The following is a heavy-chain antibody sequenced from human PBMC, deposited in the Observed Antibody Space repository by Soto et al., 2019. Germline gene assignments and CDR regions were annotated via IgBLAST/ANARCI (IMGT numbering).Heavy chain of an antibody. CDR1: GYSISSGYY. J-gene: IGHJ5*02. Sequence: SETLSLTCAVSGYSISSGYYWGWLRQPPGQGLAWLGSIYHGGSTYYNPSLNSRVTLSIDMTNNHVSLILNSVTAADTAVYYCARVGPWVPYYYDSSPYTFENWFDPWGQGTLVTVSS. CDR2: IYHGGST. CDR3: ARVGPWVPYYYDSSPYTFENWFDP. V-gene: IGHV4-38-2*01. D-gene: IGHD3-22*01.